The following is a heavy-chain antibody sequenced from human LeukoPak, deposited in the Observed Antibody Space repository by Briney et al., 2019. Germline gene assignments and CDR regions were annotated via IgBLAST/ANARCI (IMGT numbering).Heavy chain of an antibody. CDR2: INPNSGGT. Sequence: ASVKVSCKASGYTFTGYYMHWVRQAPGQGLKWMGWINPNSGGTNYAQKFQGRVTMTRNTSISTAYMELSSLRSEDTAVYYCARRLLRGGFDPWGQGTLVTVSS. D-gene: IGHD3-10*01. J-gene: IGHJ5*02. CDR3: ARRLLRGGFDP. V-gene: IGHV1-2*02. CDR1: GYTFTGYY.